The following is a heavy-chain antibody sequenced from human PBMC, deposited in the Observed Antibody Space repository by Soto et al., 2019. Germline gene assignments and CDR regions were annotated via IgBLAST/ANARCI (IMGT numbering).Heavy chain of an antibody. CDR2: IYHSGST. D-gene: IGHD3-10*01. J-gene: IGHJ5*02. CDR3: ARDYMVRGVMRWFDP. V-gene: IGHV4-4*02. CDR1: GGSIGSSNW. Sequence: QVQLQESGPGLVKPSGTLSLTCAVSGGSIGSSNWWSWIRQPPGKGLEWIGEIYHSGSTNYNPSLKSRVTISVDKSKNQFSLKLSSVTASDTAVYYCARDYMVRGVMRWFDPWGQGTLVTVSS.